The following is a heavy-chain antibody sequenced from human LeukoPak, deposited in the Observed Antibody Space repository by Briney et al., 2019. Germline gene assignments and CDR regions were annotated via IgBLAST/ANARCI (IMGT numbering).Heavy chain of an antibody. V-gene: IGHV4-34*01. Sequence: PSETLSLTCAVYGGSFSGYYWSWIRQPPGKGLEWIGEINHSGSTNYNPSLKSRVTISVDTSKNQFSLKLSSVTAADTAVYYCARGVTIFGVVNYMDVWGKGTTVTVSS. D-gene: IGHD3-3*01. CDR1: GGSFSGYY. J-gene: IGHJ6*03. CDR2: INHSGST. CDR3: ARGVTIFGVVNYMDV.